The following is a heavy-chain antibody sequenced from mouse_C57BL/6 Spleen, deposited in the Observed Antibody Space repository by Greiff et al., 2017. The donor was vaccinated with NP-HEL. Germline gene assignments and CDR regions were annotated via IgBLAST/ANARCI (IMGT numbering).Heavy chain of an antibody. Sequence: EVQLQESGGGLVQPGGSLKLSCAASGFTFSDYGMAWVRQAPRKGPEWVAFISNLAYSIYYADTVTGRFTISRENAKNTLYLEMSSLRSEDTAMYYCARRGITTGYFDVWGTGTTVTVSS. V-gene: IGHV5-15*01. J-gene: IGHJ1*03. CDR3: ARRGITTGYFDV. D-gene: IGHD1-1*01. CDR2: ISNLAYSI. CDR1: GFTFSDYG.